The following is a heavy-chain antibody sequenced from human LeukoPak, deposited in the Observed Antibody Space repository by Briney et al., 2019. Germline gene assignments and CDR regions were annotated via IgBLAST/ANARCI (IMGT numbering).Heavy chain of an antibody. V-gene: IGHV1-8*01. CDR2: MNPNSANT. Sequence: ASVKVSCKASGYTFTSYDINWVRQAPGEGLEWMGWMNPNSANTGYAQKFQGRATMTRNTSISTAYMELSSLRSEDTAVYYCARLASSSWPLYYYYGMDVWGQGTTVTVSS. CDR1: GYTFTSYD. D-gene: IGHD6-13*01. CDR3: ARLASSSWPLYYYYGMDV. J-gene: IGHJ6*02.